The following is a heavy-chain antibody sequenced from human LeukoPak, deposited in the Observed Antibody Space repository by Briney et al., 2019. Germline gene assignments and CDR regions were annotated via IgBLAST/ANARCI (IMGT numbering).Heavy chain of an antibody. D-gene: IGHD3-10*02. CDR2: ISWNSGTI. J-gene: IGHJ6*04. CDR3: AELGITMIGGV. V-gene: IGHV3-9*01. CDR1: GFTFDDYA. Sequence: GGSLRLSCAASGFTFDDYAMHWVRQAPGKGLKWVSGISWNSGTIGYADSVKGRFTISRDNAKNSLYLQMNSLRAEDTAVYYCAELGITMIGGVWGKGTTVTISS.